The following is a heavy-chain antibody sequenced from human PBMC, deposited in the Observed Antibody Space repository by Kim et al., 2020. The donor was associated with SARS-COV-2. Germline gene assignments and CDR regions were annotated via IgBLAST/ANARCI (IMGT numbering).Heavy chain of an antibody. CDR3: TRPGYYGSGSYSGVVNGMDV. J-gene: IGHJ6*02. CDR2: IRSKANSYAT. D-gene: IGHD3-10*01. V-gene: IGHV3-73*01. CDR1: GFTFSGSA. Sequence: GGSLRLSCAASGFTFSGSAMHWVRQASGKGLEWVGRIRSKANSYATAYAASVKGRFTISRDDSKNTAYLQMNSLKTEDTAVYYCTRPGYYGSGSYSGVVNGMDVWGQGTTVTVSS.